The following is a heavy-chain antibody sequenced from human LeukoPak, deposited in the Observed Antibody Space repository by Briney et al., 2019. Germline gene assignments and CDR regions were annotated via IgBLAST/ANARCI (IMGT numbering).Heavy chain of an antibody. CDR3: ARNTPYGSGRRYYYMDV. CDR2: IIPIFGTA. CDR1: WGPFSSYA. J-gene: IGHJ6*03. D-gene: IGHD3-10*01. V-gene: IGHV1-69*01. Sequence: GPCKASWGPFSSYAISWVGRAPGQGVEGMGGIIPIFGTAKYAQKLQGRVTITADESTSTAYMELSSLRSENTAVYYCARNTPYGSGRRYYYMDVWGKGTTVTVSS.